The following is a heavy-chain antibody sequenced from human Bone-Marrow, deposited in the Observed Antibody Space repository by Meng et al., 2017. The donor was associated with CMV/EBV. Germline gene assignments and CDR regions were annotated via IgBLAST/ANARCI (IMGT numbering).Heavy chain of an antibody. Sequence: ASVKVSCKASGYTFTSYGISWVRQAPGQGLEWMGWISAYNGNTNYAQKLQGRVTMTTDTSTSTAYMELRSLRSDDTAVYYCARTYCSSTSCYLLRKFDPWAREPWSPSPQ. D-gene: IGHD2-2*01. CDR2: ISAYNGNT. CDR1: GYTFTSYG. J-gene: IGHJ5*02. V-gene: IGHV1-18*01. CDR3: ARTYCSSTSCYLLRKFDP.